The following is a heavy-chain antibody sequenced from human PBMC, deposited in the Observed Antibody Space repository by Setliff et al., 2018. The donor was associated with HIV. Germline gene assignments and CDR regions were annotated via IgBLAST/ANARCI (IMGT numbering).Heavy chain of an antibody. CDR3: ARINAGGSPI. CDR1: GFSLSTSGMC. CDR2: IDWDDDK. D-gene: IGHD1-26*01. Sequence: SGPTLVNPTQTLTLTCTFSGFSLSTSGMCVSWIRQPPGKALEWLARIDWDDDKYYSTPLKTRLTISKDTSKNQVVLTMTNMDPVDTATYYCARINAGGSPIWGQGTLVTVSS. V-gene: IGHV2-70*11. J-gene: IGHJ4*02.